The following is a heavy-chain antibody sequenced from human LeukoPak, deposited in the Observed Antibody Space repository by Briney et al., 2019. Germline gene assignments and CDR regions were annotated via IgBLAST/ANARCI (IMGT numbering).Heavy chain of an antibody. CDR3: ARESGAAAGYYYYYGMDV. Sequence: SVKVSCKASGGTFITYAISWVRQAPGQGLEWMGRIIPILNITNYAQKFQGRVTITADKSTSTAYMELSSLRSEDTAVYYCARESGAAAGYYYYYGMDVWGQGTTVTVSS. CDR2: IIPILNIT. CDR1: GGTFITYA. V-gene: IGHV1-69*04. J-gene: IGHJ6*02. D-gene: IGHD6-13*01.